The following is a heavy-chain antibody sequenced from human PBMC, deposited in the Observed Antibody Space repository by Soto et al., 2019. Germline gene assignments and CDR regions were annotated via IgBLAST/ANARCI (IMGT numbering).Heavy chain of an antibody. CDR2: ISGSGGST. Sequence: EVQLLESGGGLVQPGGSLRLSCAASGFTFSSYAMSWVRQAPGKGLEWVSAISGSGGSTYYADSVKGRFTITRDNSKNTLYLQMNSLRAEDTAVYYCAKNPDGSRSPPDYWGQGTLVTVSS. CDR3: AKNPDGSRSPPDY. J-gene: IGHJ4*02. D-gene: IGHD3-10*01. V-gene: IGHV3-23*01. CDR1: GFTFSSYA.